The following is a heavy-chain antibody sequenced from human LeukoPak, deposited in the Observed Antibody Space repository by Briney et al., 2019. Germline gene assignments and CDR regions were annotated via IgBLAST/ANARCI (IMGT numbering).Heavy chain of an antibody. CDR1: GYTFTSYG. CDR2: IIPIFGTA. CDR3: ARDLVDYGDSTGVRFDY. D-gene: IGHD4-17*01. J-gene: IGHJ4*02. Sequence: ASVKVSCKASGYTFTSYGISWVRQAPGQGLEWMGGIIPIFGTANYAQKFQGRVTITADKSTSTAYMELSSLRSEDTAVYYCARDLVDYGDSTGVRFDYWGQGTLVTVSS. V-gene: IGHV1-69*06.